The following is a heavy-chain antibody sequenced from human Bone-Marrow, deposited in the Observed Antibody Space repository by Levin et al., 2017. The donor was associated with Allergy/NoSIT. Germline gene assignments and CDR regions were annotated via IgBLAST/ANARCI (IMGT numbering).Heavy chain of an antibody. D-gene: IGHD4-17*01. J-gene: IGHJ4*02. CDR3: ARGVLNYGDYDY. CDR2: INHSGST. V-gene: IGHV4-34*01. CDR1: GGSFSGYY. Sequence: SQTLSLTCAVYGGSFSGYYWSWIRQPPGKGLEWIGEINHSGSTNYNPSLKSRVTISVDTSKNQFSLKLSSVTAADTAVYYCARGVLNYGDYDYWGQGTLVTVSS.